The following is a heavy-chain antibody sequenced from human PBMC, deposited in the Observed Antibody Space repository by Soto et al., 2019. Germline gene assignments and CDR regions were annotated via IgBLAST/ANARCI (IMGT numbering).Heavy chain of an antibody. J-gene: IGHJ4*01. V-gene: IGHV5-51*01. Sequence: PVESLKISCKGSGYSFTTYWISCFLQMPGKGLEWVGIIYPGDSDTRYSPSLEGHVTISVDKSISTAFLQWNSLKASDNAIYYCARHSTSAPKDYWGQGTLVTVSS. CDR3: ARHSTSAPKDY. D-gene: IGHD3-10*01. CDR2: IYPGDSDT. CDR1: GYSFTTYW.